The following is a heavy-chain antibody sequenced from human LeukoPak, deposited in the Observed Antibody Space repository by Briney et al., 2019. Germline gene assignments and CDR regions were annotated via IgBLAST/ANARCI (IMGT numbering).Heavy chain of an antibody. CDR1: GGSISSSSYY. V-gene: IGHV4-39*07. Sequence: PSETLSLTCTVSGGSISSSSYYWGWIRQPPGKGLEWIGSIYYSGSTYYNPSLKSRVTISVDTSKNQFSLKLSSVTAADTAVYYCARGKRATVVTLGIYYYYMDVWGKGTTVTVSS. J-gene: IGHJ6*03. CDR2: IYYSGST. D-gene: IGHD4-23*01. CDR3: ARGKRATVVTLGIYYYYMDV.